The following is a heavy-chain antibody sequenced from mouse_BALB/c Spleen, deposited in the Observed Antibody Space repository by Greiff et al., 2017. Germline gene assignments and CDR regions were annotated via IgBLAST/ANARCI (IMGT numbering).Heavy chain of an antibody. CDR1: GYTFTSYV. J-gene: IGHJ1*01. Sequence: VHVKQSGPELVKPGASVKMSCKASGYTFTSYVMHWVKQKPGQGLEWIGYINPYNDGTKYNEKFKGKATLTSDKSSSTAYMELSSLTSEDSAVYYCARLDGYRGHWYFDVWGAGTTVTVSS. D-gene: IGHD2-3*01. CDR3: ARLDGYRGHWYFDV. V-gene: IGHV1-14*01. CDR2: INPYNDGT.